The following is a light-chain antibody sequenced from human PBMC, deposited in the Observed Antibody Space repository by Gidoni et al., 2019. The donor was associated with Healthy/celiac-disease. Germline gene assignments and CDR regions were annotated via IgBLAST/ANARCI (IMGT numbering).Light chain of an antibody. CDR2: DAS. CDR3: QQRSNWPPWP. Sequence: EIVLTQSPATMSLSPGERATLSCRSSQSVSSYLAWYQQKPGQAPRLLIYDASNRATGIPARFSGSGSGTDFTLTIIILEPEDFAVYYCQQRSNWPPWPFGQGTKVEIK. J-gene: IGKJ1*01. V-gene: IGKV3-11*01. CDR1: QSVSSY.